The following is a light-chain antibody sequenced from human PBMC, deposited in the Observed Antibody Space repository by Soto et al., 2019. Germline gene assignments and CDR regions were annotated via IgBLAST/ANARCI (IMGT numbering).Light chain of an antibody. CDR2: GAS. J-gene: IGKJ1*01. CDR1: QSVSSSY. Sequence: ETVMTQSPATLSVSPGERATHSCRASQSVSSSYLAWYQQKPGQAPRLLIYGASSRAAGIPDRFSGSGSGTDFTLTISRLEPEDFAVYYCQQYGSSAWTFGQGTKVDI. V-gene: IGKV3-20*01. CDR3: QQYGSSAWT.